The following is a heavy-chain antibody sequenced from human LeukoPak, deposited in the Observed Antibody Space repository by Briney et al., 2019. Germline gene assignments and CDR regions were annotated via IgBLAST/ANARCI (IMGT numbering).Heavy chain of an antibody. CDR1: GGSISNYY. CDR2: LYTNGST. D-gene: IGHD3-9*01. Sequence: SETLSLTCTVSGGSISNYYWSWIRQPAGKGLEWIGRLYTNGSTRYNPSLKSRVTMSQDTSKNQFSLNLSSVTAADTAVYYCARDREADWFDYWGQGTLVTVSS. J-gene: IGHJ4*02. CDR3: ARDREADWFDY. V-gene: IGHV4-4*07.